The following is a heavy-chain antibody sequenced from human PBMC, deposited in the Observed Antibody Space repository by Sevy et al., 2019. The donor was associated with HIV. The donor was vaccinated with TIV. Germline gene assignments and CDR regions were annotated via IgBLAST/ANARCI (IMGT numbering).Heavy chain of an antibody. CDR2: ISGSGGST. Sequence: GGCLRLSCAASGFTFSSYAMSWVRQAPGKGLEWISAISGSGGSTYYADSVKGRFTISRDNSKNTLYLQMNSLRAEDTAVYYRAKEPNLVLRFLEWLLVPSDYWGQGTLVTVSS. D-gene: IGHD3-3*01. J-gene: IGHJ4*02. CDR1: GFTFSSYA. CDR3: AKEPNLVLRFLEWLLVPSDY. V-gene: IGHV3-23*01.